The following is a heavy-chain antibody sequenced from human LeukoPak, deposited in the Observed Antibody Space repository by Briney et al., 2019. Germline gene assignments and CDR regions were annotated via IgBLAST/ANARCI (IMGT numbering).Heavy chain of an antibody. CDR3: AKDMTSGGWYYYFDY. J-gene: IGHJ4*02. CDR2: ISWNSGSI. CDR1: GFTFSTSA. Sequence: GGSLRLSCAASGFTFSTSAMNWVRQAPGKGLEWVSGISWNSGSIGYADSVKGRFTISRDNAKNSLYLQMNSLRAEDTALYYCAKDMTSGGWYYYFDYWGQGTLVTVSS. V-gene: IGHV3-9*01. D-gene: IGHD6-19*01.